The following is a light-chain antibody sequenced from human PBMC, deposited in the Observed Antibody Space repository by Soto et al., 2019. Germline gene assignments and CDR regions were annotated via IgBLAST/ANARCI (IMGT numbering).Light chain of an antibody. J-gene: IGLJ1*01. CDR3: CSYAGGYTHV. Sequence: QSVLAQPRSVSGSTGQSVTISCTVTRSDIGGYTCVSWYQHHPGQAPNLIIYDVIKRPSGVPDRFSGSKSGNTASLTIYGLQAEDEADYYCCSYAGGYTHVFGTGTKVTVL. CDR2: DVI. V-gene: IGLV2-11*01. CDR1: RSDIGGYTC.